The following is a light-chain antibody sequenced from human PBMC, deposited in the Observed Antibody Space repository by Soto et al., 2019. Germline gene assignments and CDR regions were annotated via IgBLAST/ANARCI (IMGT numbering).Light chain of an antibody. CDR2: DVS. Sequence: QSALTQPASVSGSPGQSITISCTGTSSDVGGYNYVSWYQQHPGKAPKLIIYDVSNRPSGVSNRFSGSKSGNTASLTISGLQAEDEADYYCTSHTSTSTRVFGGGTKLTVL. V-gene: IGLV2-14*01. CDR1: SSDVGGYNY. J-gene: IGLJ2*01. CDR3: TSHTSTSTRV.